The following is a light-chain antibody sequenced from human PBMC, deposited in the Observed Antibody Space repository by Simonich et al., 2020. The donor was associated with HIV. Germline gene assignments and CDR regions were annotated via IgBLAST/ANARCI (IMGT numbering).Light chain of an antibody. CDR2: DAS. V-gene: IGKV3-11*01. CDR3: LQRGNWPLT. CDR1: ERLSRY. Sequence: EIVLTQSPATLSSSPGERATLSCRASERLSRYLAWYQQKPGQPTRLLIYDASNRATGIPARFSGSGSWTDFTLTISSLDPEDFAVYYCLQRGNWPLTFGGGTKVEIK. J-gene: IGKJ4*01.